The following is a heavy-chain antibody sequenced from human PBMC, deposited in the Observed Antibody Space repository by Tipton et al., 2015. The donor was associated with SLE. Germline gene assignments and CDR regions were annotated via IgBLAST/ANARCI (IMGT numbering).Heavy chain of an antibody. D-gene: IGHD3-22*01. CDR2: INSGGSST. CDR1: GFTFDNYA. V-gene: IGHV3-23*03. CDR3: AKQGITMTVGRGYVDY. J-gene: IGHJ4*02. Sequence: VQLVQSGGGLVQPGGSLRLSCAASGFTFDNYAMSWVRQAPGKGLEWVSVINSGGSSTNYADSAKGRFTISRDNSKNTLYLQINSLRAEDTAVYYCAKQGITMTVGRGYVDYWGQGALVTVSS.